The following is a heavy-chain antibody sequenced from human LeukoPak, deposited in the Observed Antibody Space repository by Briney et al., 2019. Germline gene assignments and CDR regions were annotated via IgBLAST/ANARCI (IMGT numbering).Heavy chain of an antibody. V-gene: IGHV4-4*07. Sequence: RASETLSLTCTVSGGSISRYYWNWIRQPAGKGLEWIGRIYTSGTTNYNPSLKSRVTMSVDTSKNQFSLKLSSVTAADTAVYYCARAGDTLGVDYWGQGTLVTVSS. CDR1: GGSISRYY. CDR2: IYTSGTT. D-gene: IGHD5-18*01. CDR3: ARAGDTLGVDY. J-gene: IGHJ4*02.